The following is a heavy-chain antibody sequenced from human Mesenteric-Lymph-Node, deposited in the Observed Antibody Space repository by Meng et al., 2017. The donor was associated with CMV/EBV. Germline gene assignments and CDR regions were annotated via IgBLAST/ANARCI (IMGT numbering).Heavy chain of an antibody. D-gene: IGHD3-22*01. CDR1: GFSFRSYA. V-gene: IGHV3-30*04. CDR3: ARINDSSGYYRRSAFDN. Sequence: GGSLRLSCAASGFSFRSYAMFWVRQAPGKGPEWVAVISFDGSNKFYADSVKDRFTISRDNFKNTLFLLMSSLRSEDTAVYYCARINDSSGYYRRSAFDNWGQGTMVTVSS. CDR2: ISFDGSNK. J-gene: IGHJ3*02.